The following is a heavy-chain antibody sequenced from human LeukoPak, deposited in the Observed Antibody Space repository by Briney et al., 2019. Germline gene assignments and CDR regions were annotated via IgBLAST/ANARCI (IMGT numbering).Heavy chain of an antibody. Sequence: TGGSLRLSCAASGFTFSSYGMHWVRQAPGKGLEWVAVIWYDGSNKYYADSVKGRFTISRDNSKNTLYLQMNSLRAEDTAVYYCARQGRDGYNYEPRGPFDYWGQGTLVTVSS. CDR1: GFTFSSYG. V-gene: IGHV3-33*01. D-gene: IGHD5-24*01. CDR3: ARQGRDGYNYEPRGPFDY. J-gene: IGHJ4*02. CDR2: IWYDGSNK.